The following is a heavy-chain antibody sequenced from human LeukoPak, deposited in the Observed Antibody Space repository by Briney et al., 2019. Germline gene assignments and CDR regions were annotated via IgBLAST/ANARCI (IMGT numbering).Heavy chain of an antibody. D-gene: IGHD6-19*01. CDR1: DGSITGYY. CDR3: ARHIPVSYDAFDL. Sequence: SETLSLTCSVSDGSITGYYWSWIRQPPGKGLEWIAYVYYTGRTLYNPSLESRVTISVDTSKTQFSLKLTSVTAADTAVYYCARHIPVSYDAFDLWGRGTAVTVSS. CDR2: VYYTGRT. V-gene: IGHV4-59*08. J-gene: IGHJ3*01.